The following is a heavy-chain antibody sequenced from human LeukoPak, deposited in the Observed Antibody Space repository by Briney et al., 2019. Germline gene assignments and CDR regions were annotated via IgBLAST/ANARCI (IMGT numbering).Heavy chain of an antibody. CDR3: ARCRGGTSSPGSYYYGMDV. Sequence: PGGSLRLSCAASGFTFSSYAMHWVRQAPGKGLEWVAVISYDGSNKYYADSVKGRFTISRDNSKNTLYLQMNSLRAEDTAVYYCARCRGGTSSPGSYYYGMDVWGQGTTVTVSS. V-gene: IGHV3-30-3*01. J-gene: IGHJ6*02. D-gene: IGHD2-2*01. CDR1: GFTFSSYA. CDR2: ISYDGSNK.